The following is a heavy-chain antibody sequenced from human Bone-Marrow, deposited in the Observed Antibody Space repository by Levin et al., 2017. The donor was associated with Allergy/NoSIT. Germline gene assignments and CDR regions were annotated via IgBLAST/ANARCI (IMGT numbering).Heavy chain of an antibody. V-gene: IGHV4-39*01. CDR2: IDYSGRT. CDR1: GGSTSSSTYY. Sequence: ETLSLTCTVSGGSTSSSTYYWAWIRQPPGKGLEWIATIDYSGRTFYNPSLESRVTIAVDTSKNQFSLKLNSVTAADTAVYYCARHHYYGSGFDYWGQGTLVTVSS. D-gene: IGHD3-10*01. CDR3: ARHHYYGSGFDY. J-gene: IGHJ4*02.